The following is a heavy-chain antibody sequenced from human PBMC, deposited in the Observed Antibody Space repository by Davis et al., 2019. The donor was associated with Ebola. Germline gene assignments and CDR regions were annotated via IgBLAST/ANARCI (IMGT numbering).Heavy chain of an antibody. D-gene: IGHD2-21*02. CDR2: INPNSGGT. V-gene: IGHV1-2*02. J-gene: IGHJ4*02. Sequence: ASVKVSCKASGYTFTGYYMHWVRQAPGQGLEWMGWINPNSGGTNYAQKFQGRVTMTRDTSISTAYMELSRLTSDDTAVYYCARYCGGVCHGDFDYWGQGTLVTVSS. CDR1: GYTFTGYY. CDR3: ARYCGGVCHGDFDY.